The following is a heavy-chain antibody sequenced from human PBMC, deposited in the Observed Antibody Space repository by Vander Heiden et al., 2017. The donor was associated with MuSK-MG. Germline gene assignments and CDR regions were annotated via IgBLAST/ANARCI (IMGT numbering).Heavy chain of an antibody. V-gene: IGHV3-30*04. D-gene: IGHD6-19*01. CDR2: ISYDGSNK. CDR3: AGPFYSSGQRGDY. Sequence: QVQLVESGGGVVQPGRSLSLSCAASGFTFSSYAMHWVRQAPGKGLEWVAVISYDGSNKYYADSVKGRFTISRDNSKNTLYLQMNSLRAEDTAVYYCAGPFYSSGQRGDYWGQGTLVTVSS. CDR1: GFTFSSYA. J-gene: IGHJ4*02.